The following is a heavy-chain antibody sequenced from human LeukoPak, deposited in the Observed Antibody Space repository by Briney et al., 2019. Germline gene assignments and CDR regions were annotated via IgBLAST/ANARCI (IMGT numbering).Heavy chain of an antibody. CDR2: IYYSGST. Sequence: SQTLSLTCTVTGGSISSGGYYWSWIRQHPGKGLEWIGYIYYSGSTYYNPPLKSRVTISVDTSKNQFSLKLSSVTAADTAVYYCARAGAYYGSGSYLLGYFGYWGQGTLVTVSS. V-gene: IGHV4-31*03. CDR1: GGSISSGGYY. D-gene: IGHD3-10*01. J-gene: IGHJ4*02. CDR3: ARAGAYYGSGSYLLGYFGY.